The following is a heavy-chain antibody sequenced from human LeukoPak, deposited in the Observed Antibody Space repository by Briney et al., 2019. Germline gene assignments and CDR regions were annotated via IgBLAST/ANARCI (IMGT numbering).Heavy chain of an antibody. CDR3: AKGGRRIAAAGTGYFDY. D-gene: IGHD6-13*01. CDR2: ISGSGGST. Sequence: GGSLRLSCAASGFTFSSYAMSWVRQAPGKGLEWVSAISGSGGSTYYADSVKGRFTISRDNSKNTLYLQMNSLRAEDTAVYCCAKGGRRIAAAGTGYFDYWGQGTLVTVSS. CDR1: GFTFSSYA. V-gene: IGHV3-23*01. J-gene: IGHJ4*02.